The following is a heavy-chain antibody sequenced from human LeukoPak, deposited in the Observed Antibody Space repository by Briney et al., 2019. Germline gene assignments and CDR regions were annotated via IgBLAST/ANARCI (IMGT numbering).Heavy chain of an antibody. V-gene: IGHV1-8*01. Sequence: ASVKVSCKASGYTFTSYDTNWVRQATGQGLEWMGWMNPNSGNTGYAQKFQGRVTMTRNTSISTAYMELSSLRSEDTAVYYCARFYYDSSGYYDYWGQGTLVTVSS. CDR2: MNPNSGNT. CDR3: ARFYYDSSGYYDY. D-gene: IGHD3-22*01. CDR1: GYTFTSYD. J-gene: IGHJ4*02.